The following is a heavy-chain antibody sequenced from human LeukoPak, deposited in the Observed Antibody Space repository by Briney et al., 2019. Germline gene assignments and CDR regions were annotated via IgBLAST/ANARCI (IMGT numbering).Heavy chain of an antibody. Sequence: GGSLRLSCAASGFTFSSYEMNWVRQAPGKGLEWVSYISSSGSTIYYADSVKGRFTISRDNAKNSLYPQMNSLRAEDTAVYYCARGGYDILTGYFEFDPWGQGTLVTVSS. CDR1: GFTFSSYE. D-gene: IGHD3-9*01. CDR2: ISSSGSTI. CDR3: ARGGYDILTGYFEFDP. J-gene: IGHJ5*02. V-gene: IGHV3-48*03.